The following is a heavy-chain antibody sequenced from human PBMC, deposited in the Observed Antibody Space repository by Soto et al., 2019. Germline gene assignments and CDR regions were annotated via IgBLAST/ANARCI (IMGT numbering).Heavy chain of an antibody. D-gene: IGHD1-26*01. Sequence: EVQLVEPGGGVVEPGTSLRLSCVGSGVTVKDNDLHWVRQDPGKGLEWVTGIMWSSDRVDYADSVKGRFTTSKENAKNALYLQMNRLRAEVWSLYFFGKDIDAGGLDVWRKGATVTV. V-gene: IGHV3-9*01. CDR2: IMWSSDRV. J-gene: IGHJ6*03. CDR1: GVTVKDND. CDR3: GKDIDAGGLDV.